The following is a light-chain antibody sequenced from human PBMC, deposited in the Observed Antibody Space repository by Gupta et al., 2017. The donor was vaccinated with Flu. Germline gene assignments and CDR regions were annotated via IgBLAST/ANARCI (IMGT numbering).Light chain of an antibody. J-gene: IGLJ2*01. CDR2: DDS. CDR3: QVWDSSSDHRL. CDR1: NIGSKS. Sequence: FVLTQPPSVSVAPGQTARTTWGGNNIGSKSVHWYQQKPGQAPVLVVYDDSNRPSGIPQRFSGSNSGNTATLTISRVEAGDEADYYCQVWDSSSDHRLFGGGTKLTVL. V-gene: IGLV3-21*02.